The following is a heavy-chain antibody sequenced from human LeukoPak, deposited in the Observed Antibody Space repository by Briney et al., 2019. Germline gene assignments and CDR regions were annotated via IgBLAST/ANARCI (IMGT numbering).Heavy chain of an antibody. V-gene: IGHV1-46*01. CDR1: GYTFTGYY. CDR2: INPSGGST. Sequence: ASVKVSCKASGYTFTGYYMHWVRQAPGQGLEWMGIINPSGGSTSYAQKFQGRVTMTRDTSTSTVYMELSSLRSEDTAVYYCARDLVMGVGVSQFDYWGQGTLVTVSS. J-gene: IGHJ4*02. D-gene: IGHD1-26*01. CDR3: ARDLVMGVGVSQFDY.